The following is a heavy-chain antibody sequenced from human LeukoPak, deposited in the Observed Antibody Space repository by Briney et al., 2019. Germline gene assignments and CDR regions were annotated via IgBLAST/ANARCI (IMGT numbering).Heavy chain of an antibody. CDR2: ISSSSSTI. CDR3: ARLSSRSPTRYYYYGSGSNFDY. D-gene: IGHD3-10*01. J-gene: IGHJ4*02. V-gene: IGHV3-48*01. CDR1: GFTFSSYR. Sequence: GGSLRLTCAASGFTFSSYRMNWVRQAPGKNLEWVSYISSSSSTIYYADSVKGRFTISRDNAKNSLYLQMNSLRVEDTAVYYCARLSSRSPTRYYYYGSGSNFDYWGQGTLVTVSS.